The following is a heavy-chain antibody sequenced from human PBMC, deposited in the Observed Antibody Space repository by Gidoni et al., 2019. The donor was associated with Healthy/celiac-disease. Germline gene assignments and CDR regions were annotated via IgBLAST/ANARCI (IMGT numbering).Heavy chain of an antibody. V-gene: IGHV3-66*01. CDR1: GFTVSSHY. CDR2: IYSGGST. D-gene: IGHD2-15*01. Sequence: EVQLVESGGGLVQPGGSLRRSCAASGFTVSSHYMSWVRQAPGKGLEWVSVIYSGGSTYYADSVNGRFTISRDNSKNTLYLQMNSLRAEDTAVYYCARASLQVDWGQGTLVTVSS. CDR3: ARASLQVD. J-gene: IGHJ4*02.